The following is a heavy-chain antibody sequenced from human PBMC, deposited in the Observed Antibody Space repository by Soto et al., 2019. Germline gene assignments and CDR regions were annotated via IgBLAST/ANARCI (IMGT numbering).Heavy chain of an antibody. J-gene: IGHJ6*02. V-gene: IGHV1-69*01. CDR2: IIPIFGTA. D-gene: IGHD3-22*01. CDR3: AREMGYDSSGYYYYYYYYGMDV. CDR1: GGTFSSYA. Sequence: QVQLVQSGAEVKKPGSSVKVSCKASGGTFSSYAISWVRQAPGQGLEWMGGIIPIFGTANYAQKVQGRVTITADESTSTAYMELSSLRSEDTAVYYCAREMGYDSSGYYYYYYYYGMDVWGQGTTVTVSS.